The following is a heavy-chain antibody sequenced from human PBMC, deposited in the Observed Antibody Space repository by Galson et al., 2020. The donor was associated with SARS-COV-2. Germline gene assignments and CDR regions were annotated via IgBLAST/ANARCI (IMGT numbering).Heavy chain of an antibody. CDR3: AKVGSSREFDY. CDR1: GFTFSDYY. D-gene: IGHD6-13*01. CDR2: ISTSGRTT. Sequence: GESLKISCAASGFTFSDYYISWIRQAPGKGLEWVSYISTSGRTTYYIDSVKGRFTISRDNAKNSLYLQMNSLRAEDTAVYYCAKVGSSREFDYWGQGTLVTVSS. V-gene: IGHV3-11*01. J-gene: IGHJ4*02.